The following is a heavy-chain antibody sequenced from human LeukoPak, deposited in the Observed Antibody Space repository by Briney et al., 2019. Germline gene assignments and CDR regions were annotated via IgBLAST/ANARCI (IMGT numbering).Heavy chain of an antibody. CDR3: ARGLSSSLTFRGYYFDY. V-gene: IGHV4-34*01. CDR2: INHSGST. Sequence: SETLSLTCAVYGGSFSGYYWSWIRQPPGKGLEWIGEINHSGSTNYNPSLKSRVTISVDTSKNQFSLKLSSVTAADTAVYYCARGLSSSLTFRGYYFDYWGQGTLVTVSS. J-gene: IGHJ4*02. CDR1: GGSFSGYY. D-gene: IGHD6-6*01.